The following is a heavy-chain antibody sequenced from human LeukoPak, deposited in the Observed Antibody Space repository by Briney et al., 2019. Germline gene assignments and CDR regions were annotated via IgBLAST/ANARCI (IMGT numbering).Heavy chain of an antibody. CDR1: GDSVSSNSAS. Sequence: SQTLSLTCAISGDSVSSNSASWNWIRQSQSRGLEWLGRTYYRSKWRNDYAVSVKSRITISPDTSKNQFSLQLNSVTPEDTAVYYCARGTGDSCKDWGLGTLVTVSS. CDR3: ARGTGDSCKD. J-gene: IGHJ4*02. D-gene: IGHD3-22*01. V-gene: IGHV6-1*01. CDR2: TYYRSKWRN.